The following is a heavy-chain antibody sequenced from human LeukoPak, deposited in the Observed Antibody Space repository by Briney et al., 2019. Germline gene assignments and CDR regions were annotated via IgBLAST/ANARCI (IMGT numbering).Heavy chain of an antibody. J-gene: IGHJ3*02. D-gene: IGHD6-13*01. CDR1: GYTFTGYY. CDR2: INPNSGGT. CDR3: ARSSSSWYMGGAFDI. Sequence: ASVKVSCKASGYTFTGYYMHWVRQAPGQGLEWMGWINPNSGGTNYAQKFQGRVTMTRDTSISTAYMEVSRLRSDDTAVYCCARSSSSWYMGGAFDIWGQGTMVTVSS. V-gene: IGHV1-2*02.